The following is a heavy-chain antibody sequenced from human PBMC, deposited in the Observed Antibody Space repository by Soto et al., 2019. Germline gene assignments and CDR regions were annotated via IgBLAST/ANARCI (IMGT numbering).Heavy chain of an antibody. CDR3: VTVNLVGAAYYFDY. V-gene: IGHV4-30-4*01. CDR1: GGSIRNGDYH. CDR2: VYYSGTT. D-gene: IGHD1-26*01. Sequence: PSETLSLTCTVSGGSIRNGDYHWGWIRQPPGKGLEWIGYVYYSGTTYSHPSLNSRVSISVDTSENQFSLRLTSVTAADTAVYYCVTVNLVGAAYYFDYWGPGTLVTVS. J-gene: IGHJ4*02.